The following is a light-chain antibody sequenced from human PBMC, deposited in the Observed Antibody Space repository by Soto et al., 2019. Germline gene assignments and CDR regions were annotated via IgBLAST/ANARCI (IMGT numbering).Light chain of an antibody. J-gene: IGKJ2*01. Sequence: EIVLTQSPGTLSLSPGERATLSCRASQSLSSYLAWYQQKPGQAPRLLIYGASSRDTGIPDRFSGSGYGTDFTLTISRLEPEDFAVYYCRQYGSSPSYTFGQGTKLEIK. CDR3: RQYGSSPSYT. V-gene: IGKV3-20*01. CDR2: GAS. CDR1: QSLSSY.